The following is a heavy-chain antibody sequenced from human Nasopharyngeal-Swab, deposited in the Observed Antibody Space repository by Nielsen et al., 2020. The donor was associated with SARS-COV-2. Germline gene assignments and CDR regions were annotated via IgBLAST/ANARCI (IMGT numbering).Heavy chain of an antibody. Sequence: GESQKISCATSGYRFTDYWIAWVRQAPGKGLECMGTIFPGDSDTRYSPSFEGRVTISVDQSITTAYLHWTSLKASDTAKYYCAIGAAVGTLFHGMDVWGQGTMVTVSS. CDR2: IFPGDSDT. CDR1: GYRFTDYW. CDR3: AIGAAVGTLFHGMDV. V-gene: IGHV5-51*01. J-gene: IGHJ6*02. D-gene: IGHD1-26*01.